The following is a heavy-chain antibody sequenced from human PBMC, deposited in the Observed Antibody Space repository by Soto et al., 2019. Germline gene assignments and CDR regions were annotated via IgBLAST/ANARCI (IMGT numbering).Heavy chain of an antibody. Sequence: PGGSLRLSCAASGFTFSSYWMHWVRQAPGKGLEWVSGISGTDGSTSYIASVKGRFTISRDDSENTLYLQMNSLRAEDTAVYYCAKRACSTASCSYFDYWGQGTLVTVSS. CDR1: GFTFSSYW. V-gene: IGHV3-23*01. CDR2: ISGTDGST. CDR3: AKRACSTASCSYFDY. D-gene: IGHD2-2*01. J-gene: IGHJ4*02.